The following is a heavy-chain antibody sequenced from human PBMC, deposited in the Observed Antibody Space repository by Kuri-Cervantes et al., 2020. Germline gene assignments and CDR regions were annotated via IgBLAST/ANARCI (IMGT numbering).Heavy chain of an antibody. CDR3: AKAPSSSWYYFDY. CDR1: GFTFSSYA. Sequence: GESLKISCAASGFTFSSYAMHWVRQAPGKGLEWVAVISYDGSNKYYADSVKGRFTISRDNSKNTLYLQMNSLRAEDTAVYYCAKAPSSSWYYFDYWGQGTLVTVSS. J-gene: IGHJ4*02. V-gene: IGHV3-30*01. D-gene: IGHD6-13*01. CDR2: ISYDGSNK.